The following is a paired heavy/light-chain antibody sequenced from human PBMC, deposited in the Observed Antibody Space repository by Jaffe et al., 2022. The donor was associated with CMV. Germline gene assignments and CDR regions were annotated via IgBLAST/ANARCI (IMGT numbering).Heavy chain of an antibody. V-gene: IGHV3-23*01. CDR2: HSGDIDVT. D-gene: IGHD3-3*01. CDR3: TRGWSAPV. Sequence: EVQVLESGGGLVQPGGSLRLSCAASGLTFSTYTINWVRQAPGKGLEWVSTHSGDIDVTQYADSVKGRFTVSKDNSKNTLYLQMNRLRADDTAVYYCTRGWSAPVWGQGTTVTVSS. CDR1: GLTFSTYT. J-gene: IGHJ6*02.
Light chain of an antibody. CDR3: MQVAQFPHT. CDR2: KVS. Sequence: DIVMTQTPLSLPVTLGQPASISCRSSQSLVHSDGNTYFSWLQQRPGQPPRLLIYKVSNRFSGVPDRFSGSGAGTDFTLKISRVEAEDVGVYYCMQVAQFPHTYGQGTKLEIE. V-gene: IGKV2-24*01. J-gene: IGKJ2*01. CDR1: QSLVHSDGNTY.